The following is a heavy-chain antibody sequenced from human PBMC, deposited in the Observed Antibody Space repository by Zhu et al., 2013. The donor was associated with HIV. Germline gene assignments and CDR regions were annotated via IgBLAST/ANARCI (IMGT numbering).Heavy chain of an antibody. D-gene: IGHD3-22*01. Sequence: QVQLVQSGAEVKKPGSSVKVSCKASGGTFSSYAISWVRQAPGQGLEWMGGIIPIFGTANYAQKFQGRVTITADESTSTAYMELSSLRSEDTAVYYCARDAPDYYDPGGVRAFDIWGQGTMVTVSS. CDR2: IIPIFGTA. J-gene: IGHJ3*02. CDR3: ARDAPDYYDPGGVRAFDI. CDR1: GGTFSSYA. V-gene: IGHV1-69*01.